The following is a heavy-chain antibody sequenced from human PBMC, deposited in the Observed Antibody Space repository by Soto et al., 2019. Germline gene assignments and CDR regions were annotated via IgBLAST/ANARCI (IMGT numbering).Heavy chain of an antibody. D-gene: IGHD2-15*01. CDR3: ARAPVYCSGGSCHSTYYMDV. CDR2: IGTAGDT. J-gene: IGHJ6*03. Sequence: GGSLRLSCAASGFTFSSYDMHWVRQATGKGLEWVSAIGTAGDTYYPGSVKGRFTISRENAKNSLYLQMNSLRAGDTAVYYCARAPVYCSGGSCHSTYYMDVWGKGTTVTVSS. CDR1: GFTFSSYD. V-gene: IGHV3-13*01.